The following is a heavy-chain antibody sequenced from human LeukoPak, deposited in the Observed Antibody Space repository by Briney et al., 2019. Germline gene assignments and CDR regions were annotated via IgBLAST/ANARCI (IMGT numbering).Heavy chain of an antibody. CDR3: ARELHGSGNYAFDY. D-gene: IGHD3-10*01. CDR2: TKPDGSAE. Sequence: PGGSLGLSCAASGFTFRNYWMGWVRQAPGKGLEWVANTKPDGSAEYYADSVRGRFTTSRDNANNFLYLQMNSLRAEDTAVYYCARELHGSGNYAFDYWGQGTLVTVSS. CDR1: GFTFRNYW. V-gene: IGHV3-7*01. J-gene: IGHJ4*02.